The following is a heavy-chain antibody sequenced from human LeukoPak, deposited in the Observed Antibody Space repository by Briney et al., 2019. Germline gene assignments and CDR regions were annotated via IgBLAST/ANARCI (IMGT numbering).Heavy chain of an antibody. D-gene: IGHD1-1*01. CDR3: ARHKTGTTGENWFDP. CDR1: GYSLATYW. Sequence: GESLKISCKGSGYSLATYWIGWVRQMPGKGLEWMGIIYPGDSDTRYSPSFQGQVTISADKSISTAYLQWSSLKASDTAIYYCARHKTGTTGENWFDPWGQGTLVTVSS. J-gene: IGHJ5*02. CDR2: IYPGDSDT. V-gene: IGHV5-51*01.